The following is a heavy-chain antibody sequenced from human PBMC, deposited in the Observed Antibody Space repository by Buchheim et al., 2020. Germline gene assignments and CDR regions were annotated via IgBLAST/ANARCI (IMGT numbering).Heavy chain of an antibody. CDR1: GGSFSGYY. J-gene: IGHJ5*02. CDR2: INHSGST. V-gene: IGHV4-34*01. Sequence: QVQLQQWGAGLLKPSETLSLTYAVYGGSFSGYYWSWLRQPPGKGLDWIGEINHSGSTNYNPSLKSRVTISVDTSKNQYSMKLSSVTAADTAVYYCARKGLVVVPAAFVRWFDPWGQGTL. D-gene: IGHD2-2*01. CDR3: ARKGLVVVPAAFVRWFDP.